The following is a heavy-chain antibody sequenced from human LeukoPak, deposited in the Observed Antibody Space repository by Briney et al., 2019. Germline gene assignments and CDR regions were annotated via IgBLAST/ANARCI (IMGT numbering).Heavy chain of an antibody. CDR2: IYYSGST. J-gene: IGHJ5*02. CDR1: GDSISRGDYY. CDR3: ARAVVVPAAIILDP. Sequence: PSETLSLTCTVSGDSISRGDYYWSWIRQPPGKGLEWIGYIYYSGSTYYNPSLKSRVTILVDTSRNRFSLKVTSVTAADTAVYYCARAVVVPAAIILDPWGQGTLVTVSS. D-gene: IGHD2-2*01. V-gene: IGHV4-30-4*08.